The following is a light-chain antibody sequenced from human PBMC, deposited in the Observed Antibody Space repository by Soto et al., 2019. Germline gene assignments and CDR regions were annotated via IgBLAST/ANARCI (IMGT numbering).Light chain of an antibody. J-gene: IGLJ3*02. CDR1: SSYIGANYD. Sequence: QSVLTQPPSVSGAPGQRVTISCTGSSSYIGANYDVHWYQHLPGAAPKLLIYGNNSRPSGVPDRFSGSKSGTSASLAITGLQAEDEADYFCQSYDSSLSGWVFGGGTKVTVL. CDR3: QSYDSSLSGWV. CDR2: GNN. V-gene: IGLV1-40*01.